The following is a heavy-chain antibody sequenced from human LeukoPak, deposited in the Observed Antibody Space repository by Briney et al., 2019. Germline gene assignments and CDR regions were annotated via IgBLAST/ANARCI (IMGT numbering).Heavy chain of an antibody. V-gene: IGHV3-21*01. D-gene: IGHD2-2*01. CDR1: EFTFASYS. CDR2: VTSSSSYI. CDR3: ARVVIVPGATDIYYFGMDV. Sequence: GGSLRLSCAASEFTFASYSMNWVRQAPGMGLEWVSSVTSSSSYIWSADSVKGRLTISRDNAKNSLYLQMNSLRAEDTAVYYCARVVIVPGATDIYYFGMDVWGKGTTVTVSS. J-gene: IGHJ6*04.